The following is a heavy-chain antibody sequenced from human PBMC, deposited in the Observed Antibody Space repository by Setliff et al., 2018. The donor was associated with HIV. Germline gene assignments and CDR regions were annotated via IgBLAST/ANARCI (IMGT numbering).Heavy chain of an antibody. Sequence: SETLSLTCAVSGYSISSGYYWGWIRQPPGKGLEWIGTIYHSGSTYYNPSLKSRVTISVDTSKNQFSLKLRSVTAADTALYYCARGRYRSRWYASDHYYIDVWGKGTTVTVSS. V-gene: IGHV4-38-2*01. CDR2: IYHSGST. J-gene: IGHJ6*03. CDR3: ARGRYRSRWYASDHYYIDV. D-gene: IGHD6-13*01. CDR1: GYSISSGYY.